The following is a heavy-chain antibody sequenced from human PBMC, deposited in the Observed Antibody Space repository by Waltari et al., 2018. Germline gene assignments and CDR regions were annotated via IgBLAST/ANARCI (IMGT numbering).Heavy chain of an antibody. Sequence: EVQLVESGGGLLQPGWSLRLSCAASGFTFSHYWMHWVRQPPGKGLVGVSRINPDGGSTSYADSVKDRFTISRDNAKNTLYMQMNRLRAEDTAVYYCTTDLTGYSDYWGPGTLVTVSS. V-gene: IGHV3-74*01. CDR1: GFTFSHYW. CDR2: INPDGGST. D-gene: IGHD3-9*01. CDR3: TTDLTGYSDY. J-gene: IGHJ4*02.